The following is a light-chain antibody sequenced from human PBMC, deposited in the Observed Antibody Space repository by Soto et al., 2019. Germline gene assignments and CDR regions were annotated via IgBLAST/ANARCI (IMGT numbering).Light chain of an antibody. V-gene: IGLV1-44*01. Sequence: QSVLTQPPSASGTPGQRITISCSGSSSNIGSHTVNWHQQVPGTAPKLLIYSNNERPSGVPDRFSGSKSGTSASLAISGLQSGDEADYYCSSYAGSNIHYVFGAGTKVTVL. CDR2: SNN. CDR1: SSNIGSHT. J-gene: IGLJ1*01. CDR3: SSYAGSNIHYV.